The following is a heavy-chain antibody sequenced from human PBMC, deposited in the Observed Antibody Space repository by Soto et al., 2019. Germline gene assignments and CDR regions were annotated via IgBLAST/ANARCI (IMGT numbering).Heavy chain of an antibody. D-gene: IGHD3-3*01. V-gene: IGHV3-66*01. CDR2: IYSGGST. CDR1: GFTVSSNY. J-gene: IGHJ4*02. Sequence: PGGSLRLSCAASGFTVSSNYMSWVRQAPGKGLEWVSVIYSGGSTYYADSVKGRFTISRDNSKNTLYLQMNSLRAEDTAVYYCATQDDFWSVIDDWGQGTLVTVSS. CDR3: ATQDDFWSVIDD.